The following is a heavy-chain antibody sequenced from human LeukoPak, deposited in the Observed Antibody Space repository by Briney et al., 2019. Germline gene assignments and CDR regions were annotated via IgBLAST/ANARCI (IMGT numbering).Heavy chain of an antibody. J-gene: IGHJ5*02. V-gene: IGHV1-2*02. D-gene: IGHD3-22*01. CDR3: ARVQRYYDSSGLTT. Sequence: ASVKVSCKASGYTFTGYYMHWVRQAPGQGLESIGWINPNSGGTNYAQKFQGRVTMTRDTSISTAYMELSRLRSDDTAVYYCARVQRYYDSSGLTTWGQGTLVTVSS. CDR1: GYTFTGYY. CDR2: INPNSGGT.